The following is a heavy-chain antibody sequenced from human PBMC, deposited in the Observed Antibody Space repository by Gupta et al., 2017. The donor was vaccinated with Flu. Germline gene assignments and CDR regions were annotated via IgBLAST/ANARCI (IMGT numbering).Heavy chain of an antibody. J-gene: IGHJ4*02. CDR3: AREGTAMVLNY. D-gene: IGHD5-18*01. V-gene: IGHV3-53*04. Sequence: EVKLVESGGGLVQPGGSLRLSGAAAGFTVSSNYMSWVRQAPGKGLEWVSVIYSGGSTYYADSVKGRFTISRHNSKNTLYLQMNSLRAEDTAVYYCAREGTAMVLNYWGQGTLVTVSS. CDR1: GFTVSSNY. CDR2: IYSGGST.